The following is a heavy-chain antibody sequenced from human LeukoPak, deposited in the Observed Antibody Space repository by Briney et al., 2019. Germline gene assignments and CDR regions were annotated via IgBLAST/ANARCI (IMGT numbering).Heavy chain of an antibody. J-gene: IGHJ4*02. CDR1: GGTFSSYA. Sequence: ASVKVSCKASGGTFSSYAISWVRQAPGQGLEWMGGIIPIFGTANYAQKFQGRVTITADESTSTAYMELRSLRSDDTAVYYCARVQGSSGWYIFDYWGQGTLVTVSS. CDR3: ARVQGSSGWYIFDY. CDR2: IIPIFGTA. D-gene: IGHD6-19*01. V-gene: IGHV1-69*13.